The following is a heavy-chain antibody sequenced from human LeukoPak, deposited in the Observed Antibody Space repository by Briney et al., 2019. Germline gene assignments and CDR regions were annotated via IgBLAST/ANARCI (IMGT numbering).Heavy chain of an antibody. CDR1: GGSFSGYY. D-gene: IGHD1-1*01. J-gene: IGHJ2*01. V-gene: IGHV4-34*01. Sequence: SETLSLTCAVYGGSFSGYYWSWIRQPPGKGLEWIGEINHSGSTNYNPSLKSRVIISIDTSKNQISLSLSSMTAADTAVYYCARDRDDGFDLWGRGTLVTVSS. CDR2: INHSGST. CDR3: ARDRDDGFDL.